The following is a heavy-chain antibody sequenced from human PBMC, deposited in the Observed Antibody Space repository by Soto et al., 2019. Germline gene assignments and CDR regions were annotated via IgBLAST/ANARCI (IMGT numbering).Heavy chain of an antibody. J-gene: IGHJ4*02. Sequence: EVQLVESGGGLVQPGRSLRLSCAASGFSFGDYDMHWVRQAPGKGLEWVSRINGDGRRTTYADSVMGRFTISRDNSQNTLFLQMNSLREDDTAVYYCSRETLWFGESLKSGGRGTLVTVSS. D-gene: IGHD3-10*01. V-gene: IGHV3-9*01. CDR2: INGDGRRT. CDR1: GFSFGDYD. CDR3: SRETLWFGESLKS.